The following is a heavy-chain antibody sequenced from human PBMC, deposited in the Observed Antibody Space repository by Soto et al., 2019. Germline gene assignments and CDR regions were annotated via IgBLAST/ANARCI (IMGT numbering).Heavy chain of an antibody. D-gene: IGHD3-3*01. J-gene: IGHJ5*02. CDR3: AKDVITIFGVVTQVP. V-gene: IGHV3-30*18. Sequence: GGSLRLSCAASGFTFSSYGMHWVRQAPGKGLEWVAVISYDGSNKYYADSVKGRFTISRDNSKNALYLQMNSLRAEDTAVYYCAKDVITIFGVVTQVPWGQGTLVTVSS. CDR2: ISYDGSNK. CDR1: GFTFSSYG.